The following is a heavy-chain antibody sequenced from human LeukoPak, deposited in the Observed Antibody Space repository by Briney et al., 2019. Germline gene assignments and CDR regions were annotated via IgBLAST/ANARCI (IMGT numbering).Heavy chain of an antibody. CDR3: ARGRRKYCSSTSCYSDIDY. D-gene: IGHD2-2*02. V-gene: IGHV4-59*01. J-gene: IGHJ4*02. CDR2: IYYSGST. CDR1: GGSFSDYY. Sequence: SETLSLTCAVYGGSFSDYYWSWIRQPPGKGLEWIGYIYYSGSTNYNPSLKSRVTISVDTSKNQFSLKLSSVTAADTAVYYCARGRRKYCSSTSCYSDIDYWGQGTLVTVSS.